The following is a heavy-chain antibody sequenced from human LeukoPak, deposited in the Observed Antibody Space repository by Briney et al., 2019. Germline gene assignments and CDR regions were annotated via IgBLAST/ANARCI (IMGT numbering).Heavy chain of an antibody. CDR2: LNWNGAST. D-gene: IGHD4-23*01. V-gene: IGHV3-20*04. J-gene: IGHJ4*02. CDR3: ARGARWAYYFDY. CDR1: GFTFDDYG. Sequence: GGSLRLSCAASGFTFDDYGLSWVRQVPGKGLEWVSGLNWNGASTGYADSVKGRFTISRDNANNSVFLQMNNLRAEDSAIYYCARGARWAYYFDYWGQGSLVTVSS.